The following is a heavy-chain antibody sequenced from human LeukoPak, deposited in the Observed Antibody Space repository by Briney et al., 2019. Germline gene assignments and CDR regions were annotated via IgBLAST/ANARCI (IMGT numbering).Heavy chain of an antibody. Sequence: GGSLRLSCAASGFTFSSYAMSWVRQAPGKGLEWVSAISGSGGSTYYADSVKGRFTISRDNSKNTLYLQMNSLRAEDTAVYYCAKSHYYDSSGSLVGSDYFDYWGQGTLVTVSS. J-gene: IGHJ4*02. D-gene: IGHD3-22*01. CDR1: GFTFSSYA. CDR2: ISGSGGST. CDR3: AKSHYYDSSGSLVGSDYFDY. V-gene: IGHV3-23*01.